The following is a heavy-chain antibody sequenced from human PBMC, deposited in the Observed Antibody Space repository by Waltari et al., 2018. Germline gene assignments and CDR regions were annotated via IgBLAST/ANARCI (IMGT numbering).Heavy chain of an antibody. Sequence: QLQLQESGPGLVKPSETLSLTCTVSGGSISSSSYYWGWIRQPPGQGLEWIGGIYYSGSTYYNPSLKSRVTISVDTSKNQFSLKLSSVTAADTAVYYCARHGSVAGPSYYYYGMDVWGQGTTVTVSS. CDR2: IYYSGST. CDR3: ARHGSVAGPSYYYYGMDV. CDR1: GGSISSSSYY. D-gene: IGHD6-19*01. V-gene: IGHV4-39*01. J-gene: IGHJ6*02.